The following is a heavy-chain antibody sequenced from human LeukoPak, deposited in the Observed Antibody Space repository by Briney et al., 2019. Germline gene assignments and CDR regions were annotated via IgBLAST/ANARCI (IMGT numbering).Heavy chain of an antibody. CDR3: ARERFYDYGPFDY. J-gene: IGHJ4*02. CDR1: GDSISRYY. V-gene: IGHV4-4*07. CDR2: IYNRGST. D-gene: IGHD4-17*01. Sequence: SETLSLTCTVSGDSISRYYWSWLRQPAGKGLEWIGRIYNRGSTNYNPSLKSRVTISVDTSKNQFSLRLSSVTAADTAVYYCARERFYDYGPFDYWGQGTLVTVSS.